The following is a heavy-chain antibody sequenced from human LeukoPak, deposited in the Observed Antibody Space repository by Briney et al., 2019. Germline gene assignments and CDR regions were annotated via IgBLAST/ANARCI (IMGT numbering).Heavy chain of an antibody. CDR1: GFSFSNYA. J-gene: IGHJ4*01. Sequence: GGSLRLSCAASGFSFSNYAMTWVRQAPGKGLDWVAGISGSGGSANYAASVLGRFTISRDNAKNTLHLQMNSLRADDTAVYYCGKDRSFWIGADPDFWGHGTLVTVSS. CDR2: ISGSGGSA. V-gene: IGHV3-23*01. D-gene: IGHD3-3*01. CDR3: GKDRSFWIGADPDF.